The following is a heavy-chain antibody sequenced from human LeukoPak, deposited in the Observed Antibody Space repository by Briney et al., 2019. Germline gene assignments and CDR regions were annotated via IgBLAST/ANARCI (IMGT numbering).Heavy chain of an antibody. J-gene: IGHJ4*02. V-gene: IGHV1-46*01. D-gene: IGHD1-26*01. CDR2: INPSGGST. Sequence: VASVKVSCKASGYTFTSYYMHWVRQAPGQGLEWMGIINPSGGSTSYAQKFQGRVTMTRDMSTSTVYMELSSLRSEDTAVYYCARRGASGSYWYPFDYWGQGTLVTVSS. CDR3: ARRGASGSYWYPFDY. CDR1: GYTFTSYY.